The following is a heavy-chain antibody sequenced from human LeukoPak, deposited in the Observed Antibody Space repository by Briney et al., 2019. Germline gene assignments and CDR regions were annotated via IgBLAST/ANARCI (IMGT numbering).Heavy chain of an antibody. CDR2: INTNSGGT. J-gene: IGHJ6*03. Sequence: GASVKVSCKASGYTFTGNFMHWVRQAPGQGLEWMGWINTNSGGTDYAQNFKGRATMTRDTSISTVYMELSRLRSDDTAVYYCARVNWDFWSGWYYYMDVWGKGTTVTVSS. CDR1: GYTFTGNF. V-gene: IGHV1-2*02. CDR3: ARVNWDFWSGWYYYMDV. D-gene: IGHD3-3*01.